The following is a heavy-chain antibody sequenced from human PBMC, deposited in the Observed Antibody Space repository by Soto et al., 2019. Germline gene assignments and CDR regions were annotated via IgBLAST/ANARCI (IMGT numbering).Heavy chain of an antibody. J-gene: IGHJ4*02. V-gene: IGHV1-69*13. CDR2: IIPIFGTA. CDR1: GGTFSSYA. CDR3: ARAAYYYESSGYSPGDY. D-gene: IGHD3-22*01. Sequence: SVKVSCKASGGTFSSYAISWVRQAPGQGLEWMGGIIPIFGTANHAQKFQGRVTITADESTSTAYMEVSSLRSEDTAVYYCARAAYYYESSGYSPGDYWGQGTLVTVSS.